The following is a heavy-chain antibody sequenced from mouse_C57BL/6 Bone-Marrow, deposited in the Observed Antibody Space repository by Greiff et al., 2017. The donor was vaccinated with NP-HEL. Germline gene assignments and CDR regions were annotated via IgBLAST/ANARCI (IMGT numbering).Heavy chain of an antibody. D-gene: IGHD2-3*01. J-gene: IGHJ4*01. V-gene: IGHV5-17*01. CDR2: ISSGSSTI. CDR3: AKHDGYYDYAMDY. Sequence: EVHLVESGGGLVKPGGSLKLSCAASGFTFSDYGMHWVRQAPEKGLEWVAYISSGSSTINYADTVKGRFTISRDNAKNTLFLQMTSLRSEDTAMYYCAKHDGYYDYAMDYWGQGTSVTVSS. CDR1: GFTFSDYG.